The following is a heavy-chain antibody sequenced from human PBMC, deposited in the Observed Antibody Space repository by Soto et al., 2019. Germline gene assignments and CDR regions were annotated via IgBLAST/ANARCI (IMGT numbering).Heavy chain of an antibody. D-gene: IGHD3-3*01. Sequence: QVQLVQSGAEVKKPGASVKVSCKASGYTFTSYGISWVRQAPGQGLEWMGWISTYNGNTNYAQKLQGRVTMTTDTSTSTAYMEVRSLRSDDTVVYYCAREGRFLEYDAFDIWCQGTMVTVSS. CDR3: AREGRFLEYDAFDI. CDR2: ISTYNGNT. V-gene: IGHV1-18*01. CDR1: GYTFTSYG. J-gene: IGHJ3*02.